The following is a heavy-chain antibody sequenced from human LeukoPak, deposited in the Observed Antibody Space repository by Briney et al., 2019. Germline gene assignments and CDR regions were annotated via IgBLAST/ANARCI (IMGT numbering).Heavy chain of an antibody. Sequence: GGSLRLSCAASGFTFSSYDIHWVRQATGKGLEWVSGIGTAGEIYYPGSVKGRFTISRENAKNSLYLQMNSVRAGDTAVYYCARAAYSSTWYSRYFDLWGRGTLVTVSS. CDR3: ARAAYSSTWYSRYFDL. CDR1: GFTFSSYD. CDR2: IGTAGEI. V-gene: IGHV3-13*01. D-gene: IGHD6-13*01. J-gene: IGHJ2*01.